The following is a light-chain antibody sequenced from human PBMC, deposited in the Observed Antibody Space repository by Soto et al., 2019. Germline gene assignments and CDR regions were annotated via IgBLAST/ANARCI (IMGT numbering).Light chain of an antibody. CDR3: SSYTSSSTLDYV. CDR2: EVS. Sequence: QSALTQPASVSGSPGQSITISCTGTSSDVGGYNYVSWYQQHPGRAPKLMIYEVSYRPSGVSNXFSGSKSGNKASLTITGLQAEDEADYYCSSYTSSSTLDYVFATVIKATVL. CDR1: SSDVGGYNY. J-gene: IGLJ1*01. V-gene: IGLV2-14*01.